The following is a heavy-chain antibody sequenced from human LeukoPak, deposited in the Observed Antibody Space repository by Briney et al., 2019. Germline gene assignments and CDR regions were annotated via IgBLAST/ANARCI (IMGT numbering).Heavy chain of an antibody. V-gene: IGHV1-18*01. J-gene: IGHJ4*02. D-gene: IGHD3-3*01. CDR1: GYTFTNYG. Sequence: ASVKVSCKTSGYTFTNYGISWVRQAPGQGLEWMGWISAYNGNTNYAQKLQGRVTMTTDTSTSTAYMELRSLRSDDTAVYYCARGNYDFWSGYYTYFDYWGQGTLVTVSS. CDR3: ARGNYDFWSGYYTYFDY. CDR2: ISAYNGNT.